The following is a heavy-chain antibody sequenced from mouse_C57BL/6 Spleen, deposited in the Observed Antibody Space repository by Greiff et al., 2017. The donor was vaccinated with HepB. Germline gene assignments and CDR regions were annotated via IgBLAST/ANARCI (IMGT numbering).Heavy chain of an antibody. V-gene: IGHV3-6*01. Sequence: EVKLMESGPGLVKPSQSLSLTCSVTGYSITSGYYWNWIRQFPGNKLEWMGYISYDGSNNYNPSLKNRISITRDTSKNQFFLKLNSVTTEDTATYYCARGELYFDSWGQGTTLTVSS. CDR3: ARGELYFDS. J-gene: IGHJ2*01. CDR1: GYSITSGYY. CDR2: ISYDGSN.